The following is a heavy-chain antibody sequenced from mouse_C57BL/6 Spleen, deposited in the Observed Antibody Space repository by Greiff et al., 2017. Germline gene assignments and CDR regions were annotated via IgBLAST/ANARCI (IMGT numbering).Heavy chain of an antibody. Sequence: VHVKQSGAELVRPGASVKLSCTASGFNIKDYYMHWVKQRPEQGLEWIGRIDPEDGDTEYAPKFQGKATMTADTSSNTAYLQLSSLTSEDTAVYYCTPSYYYGSSYPFAYWGQGTLVTVSA. CDR1: GFNIKDYY. D-gene: IGHD1-1*01. J-gene: IGHJ3*01. CDR2: IDPEDGDT. CDR3: TPSYYYGSSYPFAY. V-gene: IGHV14-1*01.